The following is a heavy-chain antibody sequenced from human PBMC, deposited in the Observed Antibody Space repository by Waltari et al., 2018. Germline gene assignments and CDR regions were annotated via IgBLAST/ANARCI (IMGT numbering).Heavy chain of an antibody. Sequence: QVQLVQSGAEVKKPGASVKVSCKVSGYTLTELSMHWVRQAPGKGLEWMGGFYPEDGQTIYAQRYQGRVTMTEDTSTDTAYMALSSLRSEDTAVYYCATGYTTGDAFDIWGQGTMVTVSS. CDR2: FYPEDGQT. CDR1: GYTLTELS. J-gene: IGHJ3*02. CDR3: ATGYTTGDAFDI. V-gene: IGHV1-24*01. D-gene: IGHD1-1*01.